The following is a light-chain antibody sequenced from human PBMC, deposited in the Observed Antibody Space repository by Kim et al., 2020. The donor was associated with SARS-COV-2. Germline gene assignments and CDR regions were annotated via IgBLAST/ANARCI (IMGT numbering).Light chain of an antibody. Sequence: QSVLTQPPSVSGAPVQRVTISCTGTSANIGVGYDVHWYKQLPGTAPKLLTYGKTNRPSVVPDRCSGSRSDTLASLAITGLQAENEADYYFHTYDTILRGVFARGP. CDR2: GKT. CDR1: SANIGVGYD. V-gene: IGLV1-40*01. J-gene: IGLJ3*02. CDR3: HTYDTILRGV.